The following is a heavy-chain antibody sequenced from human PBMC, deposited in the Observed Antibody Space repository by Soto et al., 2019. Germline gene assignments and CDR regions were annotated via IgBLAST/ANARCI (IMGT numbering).Heavy chain of an antibody. D-gene: IGHD5-12*01. J-gene: IGHJ5*02. Sequence: QVQLQQWGAGLLKPSETLSLTCAVYGGSFSGYYWSWIRQPPGKGLEWIGEINHSGSTNYNPALKSRVTISLDTSKNQFSLKLSSGTGADTAVYYCARMVATVVTPNWFDPWGQGTLVTVSS. V-gene: IGHV4-34*01. CDR1: GGSFSGYY. CDR3: ARMVATVVTPNWFDP. CDR2: INHSGST.